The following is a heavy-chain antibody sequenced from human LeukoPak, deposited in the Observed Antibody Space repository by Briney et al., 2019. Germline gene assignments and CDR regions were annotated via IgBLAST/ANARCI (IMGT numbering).Heavy chain of an antibody. CDR1: GGSFSAYY. Sequence: PQTLSLTCAVYGGSFSAYYWSWIRQPPGKGLEWIGEINHSVPTNYNPSLKTPVTISADTSKNPFSLKLCSLPAAPPPVHSCARGPWGIVSIRWVDPWGQGNLVTVSS. D-gene: IGHD5/OR15-5a*01. V-gene: IGHV4-34*01. J-gene: IGHJ5*02. CDR2: INHSVPT. CDR3: ARGPWGIVSIRWVDP.